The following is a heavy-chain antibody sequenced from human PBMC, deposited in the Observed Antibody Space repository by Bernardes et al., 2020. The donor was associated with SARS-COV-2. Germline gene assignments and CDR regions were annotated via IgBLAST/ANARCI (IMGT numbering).Heavy chain of an antibody. Sequence: SVKVSCKASGGTFSSYAIIWVRQAPGQGLEWMGRIIPIFGTANYAQKFQGRVTITADESTSTAYMELSSLRSEDTAVYYCARLHSGYDFSYYYYGMDVWGQGTTVTVSS. D-gene: IGHD5-12*01. CDR2: IIPIFGTA. J-gene: IGHJ6*02. CDR1: GGTFSSYA. CDR3: ARLHSGYDFSYYYYGMDV. V-gene: IGHV1-69*13.